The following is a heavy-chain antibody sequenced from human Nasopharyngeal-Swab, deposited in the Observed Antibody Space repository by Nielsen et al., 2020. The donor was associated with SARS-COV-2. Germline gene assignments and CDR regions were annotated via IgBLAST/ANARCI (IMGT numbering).Heavy chain of an antibody. D-gene: IGHD6-19*01. Sequence: ASVKVSCKASGYTFTGYYMHWVRQAPGQGLEWMGWINPNSGGTNYAQKFQGWVTMTRDTSIGTAYMELSRLRSDDTAVYYCAKSSGWYVTLDYWGQGTLVTVSS. CDR3: AKSSGWYVTLDY. J-gene: IGHJ4*02. CDR1: GYTFTGYY. V-gene: IGHV1-2*04. CDR2: INPNSGGT.